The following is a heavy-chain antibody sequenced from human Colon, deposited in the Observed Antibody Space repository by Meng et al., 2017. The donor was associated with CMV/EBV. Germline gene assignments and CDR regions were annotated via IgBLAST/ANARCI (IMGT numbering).Heavy chain of an antibody. Sequence: SETLSLTCTVSGGSISSYYWSWIRQPPGKGLEWIGYIYYSGSTNYNPSLKSRVTISVDTSKNQFSQKLSSVTAADTAVYYCARDPWGPTDYWGQGTLVTVSS. CDR2: IYYSGST. CDR3: ARDPWGPTDY. J-gene: IGHJ4*02. V-gene: IGHV4-59*01. D-gene: IGHD3-16*01. CDR1: GGSISSYY.